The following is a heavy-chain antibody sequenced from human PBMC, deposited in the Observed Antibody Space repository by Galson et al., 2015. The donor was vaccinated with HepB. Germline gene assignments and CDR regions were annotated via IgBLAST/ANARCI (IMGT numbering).Heavy chain of an antibody. V-gene: IGHV3-23*01. D-gene: IGHD6-19*01. Sequence: SLRLSCAASGFAFSSYAMSWVRQAPGKGLEWVSVISGSGGSTYYADSVKGRFTISRDISKSTLYLQLNSLRAEDTAVYYCAEGVAVATTRYTYFDYWGQGTLVTVSS. CDR1: GFAFSSYA. CDR3: AEGVAVATTRYTYFDY. CDR2: ISGSGGST. J-gene: IGHJ4*02.